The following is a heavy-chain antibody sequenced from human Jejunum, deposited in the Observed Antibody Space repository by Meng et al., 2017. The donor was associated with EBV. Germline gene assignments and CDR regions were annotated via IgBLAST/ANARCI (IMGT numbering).Heavy chain of an antibody. Sequence: VQLQESGPRMVKPSRTPSLTCAVSGGSISTDNWWSWVRQPPGKGLEYIGEIHHSGSTKYNPSLKSRVTISVDKSNNHFSLKLSSVTAADTAVYYCARDRGVEDYWGQGTLVTVSS. CDR3: ARDRGVEDY. D-gene: IGHD5-24*01. CDR2: IHHSGST. CDR1: GGSISTDNW. J-gene: IGHJ4*02. V-gene: IGHV4-4*02.